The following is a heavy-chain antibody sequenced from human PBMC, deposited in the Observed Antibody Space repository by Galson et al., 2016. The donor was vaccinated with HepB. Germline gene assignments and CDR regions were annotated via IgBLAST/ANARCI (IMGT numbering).Heavy chain of an antibody. CDR1: GFTFSNAW. V-gene: IGHV3-15*07. D-gene: IGHD2-8*01. CDR3: WVPLEYCSNGVCRLFDY. J-gene: IGHJ4*02. CDR2: IRSKTDGGTA. Sequence: SLRLSCAASGFTFSNAWMNWVRQAPGKGLEWVGRIRSKTDGGTADYAAPVKDRFTISRDDSKNTLYLQMNSRKTEEPDVYYCWVPLEYCSNGVCRLFDYWGQGTLVTVSS.